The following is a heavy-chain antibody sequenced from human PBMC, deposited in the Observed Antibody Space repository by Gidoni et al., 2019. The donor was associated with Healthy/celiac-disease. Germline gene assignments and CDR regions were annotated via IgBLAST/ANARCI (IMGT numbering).Heavy chain of an antibody. V-gene: IGHV1-69*08. Sequence: QVQLVQSGAEVKKPGSSVKVSCKASGGTFSSYTISWVRQAPGQGLEWMGRIIPILGIANDAQKFQGRVTITADKSTSTAYMELSSLRSEDTAVYYCARDPNIAAAGRGGDYWGQGTLVTVSS. J-gene: IGHJ4*02. CDR1: GGTFSSYT. D-gene: IGHD6-13*01. CDR2: IIPILGIA. CDR3: ARDPNIAAAGRGGDY.